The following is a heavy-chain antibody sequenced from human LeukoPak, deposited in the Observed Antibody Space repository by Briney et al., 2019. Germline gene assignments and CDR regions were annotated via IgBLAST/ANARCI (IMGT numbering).Heavy chain of an antibody. CDR1: GDSISDTSHF. CDR2: IYYRGTT. J-gene: IGHJ4*02. CDR3: AREKSPILEFLLEDYFDY. V-gene: IGHV4-39*07. D-gene: IGHD3-3*01. Sequence: SETLSLTCTVSGDSISDTSHFWDWIRQPPGKGLEWIGNIYYRGTTYYNPSLKSRVTISVDTSKNQFSLNLSSVTAADTAVYFCAREKSPILEFLLEDYFDYWGQGTLVTVSS.